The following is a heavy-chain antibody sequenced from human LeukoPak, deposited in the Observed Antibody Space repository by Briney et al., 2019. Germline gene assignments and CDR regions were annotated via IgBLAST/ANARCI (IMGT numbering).Heavy chain of an antibody. CDR1: SGSISSYY. CDR2: IYYSGTT. Sequence: PSETLSLTCTVSSGSISSYYWSWIRQPPGKGLEWIGYIYYSGTTNYNPSLKSRVTISVDTSKNQFSLKLSSVTAADTAVYYCARGVYIAAAQYGYWGQGTLVSVSS. V-gene: IGHV4-59*01. D-gene: IGHD6-13*01. J-gene: IGHJ4*02. CDR3: ARGVYIAAAQYGY.